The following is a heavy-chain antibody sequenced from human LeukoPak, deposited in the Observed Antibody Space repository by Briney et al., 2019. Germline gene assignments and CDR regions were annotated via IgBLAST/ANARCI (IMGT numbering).Heavy chain of an antibody. D-gene: IGHD6-19*01. Sequence: PSETLSLTCTVSGYSISSGYYWGWIRQPPGKGLEWIGSIYHSGSTYYNPSLKSRVTISVDTSKNQFSLKLSSVTAADTAVYYCARATSYRGWLGHWGQGTLVTVSS. J-gene: IGHJ4*02. V-gene: IGHV4-38-2*02. CDR3: ARATSYRGWLGH. CDR1: GYSISSGYY. CDR2: IYHSGST.